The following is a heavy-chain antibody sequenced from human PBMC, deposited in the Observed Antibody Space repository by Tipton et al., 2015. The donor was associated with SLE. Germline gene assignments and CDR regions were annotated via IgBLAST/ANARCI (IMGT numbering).Heavy chain of an antibody. CDR2: IYHSGST. V-gene: IGHV4-31*03. J-gene: IGHJ4*02. D-gene: IGHD6-13*01. CDR1: GGSISSGGYY. CDR3: ASFSSAAVYYFDY. Sequence: TLSLTCTVSGGSISSGGYYWSWIRQHPGKGLEWIGEIYHSGSTNYNPSLKSRVTISVDKSKNQFSLKLSSVTAADTAVYYCASFSSAAVYYFDYWGQGTLVTVSS.